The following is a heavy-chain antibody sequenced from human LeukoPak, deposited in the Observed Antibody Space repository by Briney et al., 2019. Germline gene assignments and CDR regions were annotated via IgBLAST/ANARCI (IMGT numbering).Heavy chain of an antibody. D-gene: IGHD2-15*01. CDR2: ISGSGGST. J-gene: IGHJ4*02. Sequence: GGSLRLSCAASGFTFSSYAMSWVRQAPGKGLEWVSAISGSGGSTYYADSVKGRFTISRDNSKNTLYLQMNRLRSEATAWSYCASADCSGGSCYHDYWGPGTLVPVSS. CDR1: GFTFSSYA. CDR3: ASADCSGGSCYHDY. V-gene: IGHV3-23*01.